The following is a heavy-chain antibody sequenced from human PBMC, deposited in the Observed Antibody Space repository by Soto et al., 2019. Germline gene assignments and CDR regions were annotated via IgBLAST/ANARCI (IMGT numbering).Heavy chain of an antibody. D-gene: IGHD3-10*01. Sequence: ASVKVSCKASGYTFTGYYMHWVRQAPGQGLEWMGWINPNSGGTNYAQKFQGWVTMTRDTSISTAYMELSRLRPDDTAVYYCARAMVRGVNVVGYGMDVWGQGTTVTVSS. V-gene: IGHV1-2*04. CDR3: ARAMVRGVNVVGYGMDV. J-gene: IGHJ6*02. CDR1: GYTFTGYY. CDR2: INPNSGGT.